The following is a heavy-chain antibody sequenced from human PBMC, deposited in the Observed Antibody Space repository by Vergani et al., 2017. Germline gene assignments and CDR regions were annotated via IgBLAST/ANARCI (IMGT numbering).Heavy chain of an antibody. CDR1: GFTFSNAW. CDR3: TTDYYGRDAFDI. Sequence: EVQLVESGGGLVKPGGSLRLSCAASGFTFSNAWMSWVRPATGKGLEWVGRIKIKTDGGTTDYAAPVKGRFTISRDDSKNTLYLQMNSLKTEYTAVYYCTTDYYGRDAFDIWGQGTMVTVSS. CDR2: IKIKTDGGTT. V-gene: IGHV3-15*01. J-gene: IGHJ3*02. D-gene: IGHD3-10*01.